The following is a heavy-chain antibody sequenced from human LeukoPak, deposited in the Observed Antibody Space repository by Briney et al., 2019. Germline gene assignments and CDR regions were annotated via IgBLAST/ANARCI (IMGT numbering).Heavy chain of an antibody. CDR1: GGSISSSSYY. D-gene: IGHD3-3*01. CDR3: ARSILGRDYFDY. V-gene: IGHV4-39*01. J-gene: IGHJ4*02. Sequence: ASETLSLTCTVSGGSISSSSYYWGWIRQPPGKGLEWIGSIYYSGSTYYNPSLKGRVTISVDTSKNQFSLKLSSVTAADTAVYYCARSILGRDYFDYWGQGTLVTVSS. CDR2: IYYSGST.